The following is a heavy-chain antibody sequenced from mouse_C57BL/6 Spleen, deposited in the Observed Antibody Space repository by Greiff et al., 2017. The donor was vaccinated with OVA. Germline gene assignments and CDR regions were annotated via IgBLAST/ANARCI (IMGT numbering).Heavy chain of an antibody. CDR3: ASRPSGPFAY. CDR1: GYTFTSYG. J-gene: IGHJ3*01. Sequence: VQLQESGAELARPGASVKLSCKASGYTFTSYGISWVKQRTGQGLEWIGEIYPRSGNTYYNEKFKGKATLTADKSSSTAYMELRSLTSEDSAVYFCASRPSGPFAYWGQGTLVTVSA. CDR2: IYPRSGNT. D-gene: IGHD3-2*02. V-gene: IGHV1-81*01.